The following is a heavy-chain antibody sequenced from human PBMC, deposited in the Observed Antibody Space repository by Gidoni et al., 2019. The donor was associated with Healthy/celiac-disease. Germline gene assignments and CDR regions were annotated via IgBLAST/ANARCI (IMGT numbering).Heavy chain of an antibody. Sequence: QAQLVESGGGVVQPGRSLRLSCAASGFTFSSYAMHWVRQAPGKGLEWVAVISYDGSNKYYADSVKGRFTISRDNSKNTLYLQMNSLRAEDTAVYYCARDRSSSSDYWGQGTLVTVSS. CDR2: ISYDGSNK. CDR1: GFTFSSYA. CDR3: ARDRSSSSDY. D-gene: IGHD6-6*01. J-gene: IGHJ4*02. V-gene: IGHV3-30*01.